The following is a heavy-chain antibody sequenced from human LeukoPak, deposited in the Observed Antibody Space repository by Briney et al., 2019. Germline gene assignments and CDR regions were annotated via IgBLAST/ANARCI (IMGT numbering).Heavy chain of an antibody. D-gene: IGHD7-27*01. J-gene: IGHJ4*02. CDR2: IRGSGTTV. Sequence: GGSLRLSCAASGFTFSDYCMSWIRQAPGMGLEWVSYIRGSGTTVYYADSVKGRFTISRDNAKNSVYLQMNSLRAEDTAVYYCARDSLSGDDLDYWGQGTLVTVSS. V-gene: IGHV3-11*04. CDR3: ARDSLSGDDLDY. CDR1: GFTFSDYC.